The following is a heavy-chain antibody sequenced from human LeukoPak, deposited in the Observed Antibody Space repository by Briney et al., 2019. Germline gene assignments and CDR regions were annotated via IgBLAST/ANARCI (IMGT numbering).Heavy chain of an antibody. CDR1: GFTFSSYW. Sequence: GGSLRLSCAASGFTFSSYWMHWVRQAPGKGLVWVSRINTVGSSTSYADSVKGRFTISRDNAKNTLYLQMNSLRAEDTAVYYCAGAVAGLFDPWAREPWSPSPQ. CDR2: INTVGSST. J-gene: IGHJ5*02. V-gene: IGHV3-74*01. CDR3: AGAVAGLFDP. D-gene: IGHD6-19*01.